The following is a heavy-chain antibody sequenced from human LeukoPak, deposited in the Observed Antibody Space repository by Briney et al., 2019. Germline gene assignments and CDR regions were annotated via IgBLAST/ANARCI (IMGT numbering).Heavy chain of an antibody. Sequence: SETLSLICTVSGGSISSYYWSWIRQPPGKGLEWIGYIYYSGSTNYNPSLKSRVTISVDTSKNQFSLKLSSVTAADTAVYYCARLSGGIAAAGKEFDYWGQGTLVTVSS. D-gene: IGHD6-13*01. CDR1: GGSISSYY. V-gene: IGHV4-59*08. CDR3: ARLSGGIAAAGKEFDY. J-gene: IGHJ4*02. CDR2: IYYSGST.